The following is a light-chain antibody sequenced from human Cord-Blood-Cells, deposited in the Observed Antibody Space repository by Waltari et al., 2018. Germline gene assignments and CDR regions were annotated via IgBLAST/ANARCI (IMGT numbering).Light chain of an antibody. CDR1: SRDVGGYNY. CDR2: DVR. Sequence: SALTQPASVSGSPGQSITISCTGTSRDVGGYNYVSGYQQHPGKAPKLMIYDVRNRPSGVSNRFSGSKAGNTAALTISGLQAEDEADYYCSSYTSSSTVVFGGGTKLTVL. J-gene: IGLJ2*01. V-gene: IGLV2-14*01. CDR3: SSYTSSSTVV.